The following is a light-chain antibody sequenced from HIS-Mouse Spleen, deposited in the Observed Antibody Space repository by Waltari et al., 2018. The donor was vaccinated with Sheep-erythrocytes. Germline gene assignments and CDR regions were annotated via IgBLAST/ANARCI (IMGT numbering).Light chain of an antibody. V-gene: IGLV2-8*01. CDR3: SSYAGSNNWV. Sequence: QSALTQPPSASGSPGQSVPIPSTGTSSDVGAYNYVSWYQQHPGKAPTLMIYEVSKRPSGVPDRFSGSKSGNTASLTVSGLQAEDEADYYCSSYAGSNNWVFGGGTKLTVL. CDR1: SSDVGAYNY. J-gene: IGLJ3*02. CDR2: EVS.